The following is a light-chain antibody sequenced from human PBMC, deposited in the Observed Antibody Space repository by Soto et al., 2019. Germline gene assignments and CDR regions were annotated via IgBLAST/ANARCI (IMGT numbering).Light chain of an antibody. V-gene: IGLV2-14*01. Sequence: QSVLTQPASVSGSPGQSITISCTGTSSDVGGYNFVSWYQHHPGKAPKLVIYEVNNRPSGVSNRFSGSKSGNTASLTISGLQAEDEADYYCTSYTITTALVFGTGTKLTVL. CDR2: EVN. CDR3: TSYTITTALV. J-gene: IGLJ1*01. CDR1: SSDVGGYNF.